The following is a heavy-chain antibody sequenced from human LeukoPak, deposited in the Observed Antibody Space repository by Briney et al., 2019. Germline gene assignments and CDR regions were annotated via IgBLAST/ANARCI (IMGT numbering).Heavy chain of an antibody. D-gene: IGHD6-13*01. V-gene: IGHV3-21*01. CDR1: GFTFSSYS. CDR3: ARDIAAAGRAGFDY. Sequence: GGSLRLSCAASGFTFSSYSMNWVRQAPGKGLEWVSSISSSSTYIYFADSVKGRFTISRDNAKNSLYLQMNSLRAEDTAVYYCARDIAAAGRAGFDYWGQGTLVTVSS. J-gene: IGHJ4*02. CDR2: ISSSSTYI.